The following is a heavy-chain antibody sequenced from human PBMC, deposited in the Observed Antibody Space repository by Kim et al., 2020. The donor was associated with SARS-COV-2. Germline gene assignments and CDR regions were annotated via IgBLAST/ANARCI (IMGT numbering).Heavy chain of an antibody. V-gene: IGHV4-34*01. J-gene: IGHJ3*01. CDR1: GGSFSDYY. D-gene: IGHD3-10*01. Sequence: SETLSLTCAVYGGSFSDYYWSWIRQPPGKGLEWIGEINHSGNTNYNPSLKSRVAMSVETSMNQFSLRLPSVTAADTAVYYCASAALILVRGVTITQRVGFDVWGQGTMVTVSP. CDR3: ASAALILVRGVTITQRVGFDV. CDR2: INHSGNT.